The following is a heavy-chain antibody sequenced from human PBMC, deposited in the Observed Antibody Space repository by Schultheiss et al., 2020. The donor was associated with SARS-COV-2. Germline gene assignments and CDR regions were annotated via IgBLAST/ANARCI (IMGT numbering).Heavy chain of an antibody. CDR2: FDPEDGET. V-gene: IGHV1-24*01. Sequence: GESLKISCKVSGYTLTELSMHWVRQAPGKGLEWMGGFDPEDGETIYAQKFQGRVTMTEDTSTDTAYMELSSLRSEDTAVYYCATRGYYYVGAFDIWGQGTMVTVSS. CDR3: ATRGYYYVGAFDI. CDR1: GYTLTELS. D-gene: IGHD3-22*01. J-gene: IGHJ3*02.